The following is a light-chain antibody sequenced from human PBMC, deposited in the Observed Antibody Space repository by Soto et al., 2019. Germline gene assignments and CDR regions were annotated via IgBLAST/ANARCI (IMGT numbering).Light chain of an antibody. Sequence: QSALTQPASVSGSPGQSITISCTGTSSDVGGYNYFSWYQQPRGKAPKLLIYDVTNRPSGVSHRFAGSKSGYTASLTISGLQAEDEAEYYCSAYCLSYGSIETSATVVFGGGTKLTVL. CDR1: SSDVGGYNY. J-gene: IGLJ2*01. V-gene: IGLV2-14*03. CDR2: DVT. CDR3: SAYCLSYGSIETSATVV.